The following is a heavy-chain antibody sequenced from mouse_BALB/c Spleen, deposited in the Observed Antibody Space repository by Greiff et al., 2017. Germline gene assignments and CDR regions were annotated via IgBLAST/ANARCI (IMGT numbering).Heavy chain of an antibody. Sequence: QVQLQQSGAELAKPGASVKMSCKASGYTFTSYWMHWVKQRPGQGLEWIGYINPSTGYTEYNQKFKDKATLTADKSSSTAYMQLSSLTSEDSAVYYCDRRGYGSNYGAMDYWGQGTSVTVSS. V-gene: IGHV1-7*01. J-gene: IGHJ4*01. D-gene: IGHD1-1*01. CDR1: GYTFTSYW. CDR3: DRRGYGSNYGAMDY. CDR2: INPSTGYT.